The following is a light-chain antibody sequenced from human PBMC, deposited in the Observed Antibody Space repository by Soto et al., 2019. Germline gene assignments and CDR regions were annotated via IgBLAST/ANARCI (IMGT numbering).Light chain of an antibody. J-gene: IGKJ2*01. CDR3: QQYDNLPYT. CDR2: DAS. V-gene: IGKV1-33*01. Sequence: DIQMTQSPSSLSASVGDRVTITCQASQDISNYLNWYQQKPGKAPKLLIYDASNLETGDPSRFSGSGSGTDFTCTISSLQPEDIATYYCQQYDNLPYTFGQGTKLEIK. CDR1: QDISNY.